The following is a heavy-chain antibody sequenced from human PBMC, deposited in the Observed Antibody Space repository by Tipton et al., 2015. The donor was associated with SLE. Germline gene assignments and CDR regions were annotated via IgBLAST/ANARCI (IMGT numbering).Heavy chain of an antibody. CDR3: AKAGLNYCGDY. CDR1: GCTFSSYA. CDR2: IRNSGDTT. D-gene: IGHD3-10*01. J-gene: IGHJ4*02. V-gene: IGHV3-23*01. Sequence: GSLRLSCAASGCTFSSYAMSWVRQAPGKGLEWVSSIRNSGDTTYYADSVTGRFTISRDNSKNTLYLQMNSLRAEETALYYCAKAGLNYCGDYWGQGTLVAVSS.